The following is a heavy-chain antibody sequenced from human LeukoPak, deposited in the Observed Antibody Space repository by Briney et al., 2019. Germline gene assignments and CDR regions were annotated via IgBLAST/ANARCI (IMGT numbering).Heavy chain of an antibody. D-gene: IGHD6-19*01. V-gene: IGHV4-59*01. J-gene: IGHJ4*02. CDR1: GGSINSYY. CDR2: IYYSGTT. Sequence: SETLSLTCSASGGSINSYYWSWIRQPPGKGLEWIGYIYYSGTTNYNPSLKSRLTISLDTSRNELSLKLTSVTAADTAVYYCGRDRYSSGWYPGLDYWGQGILVTASS. CDR3: GRDRYSSGWYPGLDY.